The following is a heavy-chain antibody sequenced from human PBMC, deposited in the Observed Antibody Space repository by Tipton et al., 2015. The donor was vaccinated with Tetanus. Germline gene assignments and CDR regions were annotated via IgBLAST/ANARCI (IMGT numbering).Heavy chain of an antibody. D-gene: IGHD2-21*01. CDR2: ISGSSTTI. V-gene: IGHV3-21*01. CDR3: ARGTSRIVYYFDS. J-gene: IGHJ4*02. CDR1: GFTFRSYT. Sequence: SLRLSCAASGFTFRSYTLNWVRQAPGKGLEWVACISGSSTTIYYTDSVKGRFTVSRDNAKNTLYLQMNSLRAEDTAVYYCARGTSRIVYYFDSWGQGTLVTVSS.